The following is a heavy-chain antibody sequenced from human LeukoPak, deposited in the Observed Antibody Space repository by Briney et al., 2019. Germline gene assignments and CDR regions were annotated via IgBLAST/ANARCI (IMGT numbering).Heavy chain of an antibody. CDR3: ASISGSYSDY. Sequence: VGSLRLSCAASGFTVSSNYMSWVRQAPGKGLEWVSVIYSGGSTYYADSVKGRFTISRDNSKNTLYLQMNSLRAEETAVYYCASISGSYSDYWGQGTLVTVSS. V-gene: IGHV3-66*02. J-gene: IGHJ4*02. D-gene: IGHD1-26*01. CDR1: GFTVSSNY. CDR2: IYSGGST.